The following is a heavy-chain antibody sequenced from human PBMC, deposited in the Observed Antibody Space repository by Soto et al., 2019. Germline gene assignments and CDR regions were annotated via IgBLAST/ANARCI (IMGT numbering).Heavy chain of an antibody. CDR1: GFTFSDDY. D-gene: IGHD1-1*01. CDR3: ARDHLPTNYFFDL. J-gene: IGHJ4*02. Sequence: PGGSLRLSCAASGFTFSDDYMTWIRQAPGKGLEWVSYIDSSGRITYYADSVRGRFTISRDNANNLLYLQMNNLRAEDSAVYYCARDHLPTNYFFDLWGQGTLVTVSS. V-gene: IGHV3-11*01. CDR2: IDSSGRIT.